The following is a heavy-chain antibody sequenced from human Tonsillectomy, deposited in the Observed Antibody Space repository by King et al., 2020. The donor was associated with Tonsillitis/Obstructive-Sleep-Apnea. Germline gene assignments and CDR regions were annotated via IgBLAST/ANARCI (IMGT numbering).Heavy chain of an antibody. V-gene: IGHV3-15*01. J-gene: IGHJ4*02. CDR2: IKSKTDGGTT. CDR3: TTDLAPAPYSSGWPFDY. CDR1: GFTFSNAW. D-gene: IGHD6-19*01. Sequence: VQLVESGGGLVKPGGSLRLSCSASGFTFSNAWMSWVRQAPGKGLEGVGHIKSKTDGGTTDYAAPVKGRFTVSRDDSKNTLFLQMNSLKTEDTAVYYCTTDLAPAPYSSGWPFDYWGQGTLVTVSS.